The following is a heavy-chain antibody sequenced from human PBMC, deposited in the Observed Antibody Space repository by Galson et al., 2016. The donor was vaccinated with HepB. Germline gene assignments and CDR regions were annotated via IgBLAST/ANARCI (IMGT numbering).Heavy chain of an antibody. J-gene: IGHJ4*02. CDR1: GFTFSSYA. Sequence: SLRLSCAVSGFTFSSYAMSWVRQAPGKGLECVSSISGSGGSTFYADSVKGRLTISRDNSKNPLYLQMNSLRAEDTAVYFFVKARDGLRYFDWYYFDYWGQGTLVTVSS. D-gene: IGHD3-9*01. CDR2: ISGSGGST. CDR3: VKARDGLRYFDWYYFDY. V-gene: IGHV3-23*01.